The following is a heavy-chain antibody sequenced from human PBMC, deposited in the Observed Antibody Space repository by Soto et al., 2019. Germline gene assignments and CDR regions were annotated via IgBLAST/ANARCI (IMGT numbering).Heavy chain of an antibody. D-gene: IGHD6-13*01. CDR3: ARDVSPGSSGWYFDAFDI. CDR1: GFTFSNYW. Sequence: QLVESGGGLVQPGGSLRLSYAASGFTFSNYWMTWVRQAPGKGLEWVANIKREGSGGSYLDSVRGRFTVSRDNARNSLYLQMNSLRAEDTALYCCARDVSPGSSGWYFDAFDIWGQGTMVTVSS. J-gene: IGHJ3*02. CDR2: IKREGSGG. V-gene: IGHV3-7*01.